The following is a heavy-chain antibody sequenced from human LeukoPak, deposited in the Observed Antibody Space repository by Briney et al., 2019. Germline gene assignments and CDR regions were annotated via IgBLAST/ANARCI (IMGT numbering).Heavy chain of an antibody. V-gene: IGHV4-61*02. Sequence: PSQTLSLTCTVSGGSISSGSYYWNWIRQPAGEGLEWIGRIYTSGSTNYNPSLKSRVTISVDTSKNQFSLKLSSVTAADTAVYYCARDYYGSGRDYYMDVWGKGTTVTISS. CDR2: IYTSGST. CDR1: GGSISSGSYY. J-gene: IGHJ6*03. D-gene: IGHD3-10*01. CDR3: ARDYYGSGRDYYMDV.